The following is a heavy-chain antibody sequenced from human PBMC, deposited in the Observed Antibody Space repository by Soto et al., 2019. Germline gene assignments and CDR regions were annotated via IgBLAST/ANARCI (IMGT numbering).Heavy chain of an antibody. Sequence: QVQLQQSGPGLVKPSQTLSLTCAISGDSVSSNSAAWNWIRQSPSRGLEWLGRTYYRSKWYNDYAFSVKSRITIKPHASKNQFSLQLNSVTPEDTAVYYCARAKEYSSSSDMDVWGQGTTVTVSS. V-gene: IGHV6-1*01. D-gene: IGHD6-6*01. CDR2: TYYRSKWYN. J-gene: IGHJ6*02. CDR3: ARAKEYSSSSDMDV. CDR1: GDSVSSNSAA.